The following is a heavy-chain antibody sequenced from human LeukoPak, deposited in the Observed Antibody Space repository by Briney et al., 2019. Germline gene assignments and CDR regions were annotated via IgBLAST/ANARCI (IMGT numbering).Heavy chain of an antibody. Sequence: GGSLRLSCAASGFTFSSYPLYWVRQAPGKGLEYVSAITHNGGSIYYANSVKGRFTISRDNSKNTLYLQMGSLRAEDMAVYYCARDRYGDYGDFDYWGQGTLVTVSS. CDR2: ITHNGGSI. V-gene: IGHV3-64*01. J-gene: IGHJ4*02. CDR1: GFTFSSYP. CDR3: ARDRYGDYGDFDY. D-gene: IGHD4-17*01.